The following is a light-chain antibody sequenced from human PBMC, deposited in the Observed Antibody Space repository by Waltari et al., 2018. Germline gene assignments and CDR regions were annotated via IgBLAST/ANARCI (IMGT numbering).Light chain of an antibody. CDR3: QQLNSYPVT. V-gene: IGKV1-9*01. Sequence: DIQLTQSPSFLSASVGDRVTLTCRASQGINIYLAWYQQKPGKAPKLLIYSASTLQSGVPSRFSGSGSGTEFTLTISSLQPEDFATYYCQQLNSYPVTFGQGTKLEIK. J-gene: IGKJ2*01. CDR2: SAS. CDR1: QGINIY.